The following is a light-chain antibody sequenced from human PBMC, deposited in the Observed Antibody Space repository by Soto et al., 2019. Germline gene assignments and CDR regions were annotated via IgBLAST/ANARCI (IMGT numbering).Light chain of an antibody. CDR1: SSNIGAGYD. J-gene: IGLJ2*01. CDR3: QSYDSTLSGL. CDR2: GNS. Sequence: QSVLTQPPSVSGAPGQTVTISCTGSSSNIGAGYDVHWYQQLPGTAPKLLIYGNSNRPSGVPDRFSGSKSGTSASLAISGLQAEDEADYYCQSYDSTLSGLFGGGTKLTVL. V-gene: IGLV1-40*01.